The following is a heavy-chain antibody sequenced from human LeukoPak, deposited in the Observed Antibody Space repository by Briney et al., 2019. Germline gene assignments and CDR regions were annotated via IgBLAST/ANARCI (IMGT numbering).Heavy chain of an antibody. D-gene: IGHD6-19*01. V-gene: IGHV3-49*04. J-gene: IGHJ4*02. Sequence: GGSLRLSCAASGFTFGDSAMASARHAAGKGLEWVGSIRSKAYGGTTQYAASVQGRFTISRDDSTSIAYVQMNSLKSEDTAVYHCARVEPLPSSGIEVAADYWGQGTLGTVSS. CDR3: ARVEPLPSSGIEVAADY. CDR2: IRSKAYGGTT. CDR1: GFTFGDSA.